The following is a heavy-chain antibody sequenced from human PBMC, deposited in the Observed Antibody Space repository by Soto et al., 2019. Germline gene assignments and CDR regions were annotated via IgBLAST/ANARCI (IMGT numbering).Heavy chain of an antibody. CDR3: AKVLLWFGKPAYYYGMDV. J-gene: IGHJ6*02. CDR1: GFTFSSYA. Sequence: QPGGSLRLSCAASGFTFSSYAMSWVRQAPGKGLEWVSAISGSGGSTYYADSVKGRFTISRDNSKNTLYLQMNSLRAEDTAVYYCAKVLLWFGKPAYYYGMDVWGQGTTVTVSS. V-gene: IGHV3-23*01. CDR2: ISGSGGST. D-gene: IGHD3-10*01.